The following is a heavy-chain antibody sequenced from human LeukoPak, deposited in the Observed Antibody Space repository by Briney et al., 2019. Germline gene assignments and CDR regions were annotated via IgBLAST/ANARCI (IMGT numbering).Heavy chain of an antibody. CDR1: GFTFSSYS. CDR3: ATSRYGGNSIFVDY. Sequence: GGSLRLSCAASGFTFSSYSMNWVRQAPGKGLEWVSSISSSSSYIYYADSVKGRFTISRDNAKNSLYLQMNSLRAEDTAVYYCATSRYGGNSIFVDYWGQETLVTVSS. D-gene: IGHD4-23*01. CDR2: ISSSSSYI. V-gene: IGHV3-21*01. J-gene: IGHJ4*02.